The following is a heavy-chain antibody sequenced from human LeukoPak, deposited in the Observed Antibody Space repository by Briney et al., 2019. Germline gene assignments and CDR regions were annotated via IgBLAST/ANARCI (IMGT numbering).Heavy chain of an antibody. CDR3: AEVCGYSKVADY. D-gene: IGHD6-13*01. Sequence: PGGSLRLSCAASGFTFSSYGMHWVRQAPGKGLEWVAVISYDGSNKYYADSVKGRFTISRDNSKNTLYLQMNSLRAEDTAVYYCAEVCGYSKVADYWGQGTLVTVSS. CDR2: ISYDGSNK. CDR1: GFTFSSYG. J-gene: IGHJ4*02. V-gene: IGHV3-30*18.